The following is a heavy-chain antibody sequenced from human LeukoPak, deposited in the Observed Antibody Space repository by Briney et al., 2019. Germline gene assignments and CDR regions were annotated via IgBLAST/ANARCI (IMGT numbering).Heavy chain of an antibody. CDR1: GGSFSGYY. Sequence: SETLSLTCAVYGGSFSGYYWSWIRQPPGKGLEWIGEINHSGSTNYIPSLKSRVAISVDTSKSQFSLKLTSVTAADTAVYYCARYPPRAGVRGVLSAFDIWGQGTMVTVSS. V-gene: IGHV4-34*01. J-gene: IGHJ3*02. CDR3: ARYPPRAGVRGVLSAFDI. CDR2: INHSGST. D-gene: IGHD3-10*01.